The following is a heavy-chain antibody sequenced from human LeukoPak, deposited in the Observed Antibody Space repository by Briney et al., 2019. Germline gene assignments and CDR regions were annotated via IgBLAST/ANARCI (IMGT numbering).Heavy chain of an antibody. CDR2: ISSSSSTI. CDR1: GFTFRAYA. CDR3: ARDLSSGYKSGEYFQD. J-gene: IGHJ1*01. Sequence: GGSLRLSCAAPGFTFRAYAMNGVRQAPGKGLEWVSYISSSSSTIYYADSVKGRFTISRDNAKNSLYLQMSSLRDEDTALYYCARDLSSGYKSGEYFQDWGQGTLVTVSS. V-gene: IGHV3-48*02. D-gene: IGHD3-22*01.